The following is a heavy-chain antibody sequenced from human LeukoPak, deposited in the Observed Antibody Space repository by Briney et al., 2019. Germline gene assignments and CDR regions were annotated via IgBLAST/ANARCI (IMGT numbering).Heavy chain of an antibody. D-gene: IGHD3-10*01. Sequence: SVKLSCKASGVTFSSYAISWGGRAPGQGLEWRGRYIPILGIANYAQKLQGRVTITADKSTSTAYMELSSLIAEDTGVYYCARLSTVVTYYSGSGSESLFDYWGQGPLVTVSS. J-gene: IGHJ4*02. CDR2: YIPILGIA. CDR3: ARLSTVVTYYSGSGSESLFDY. CDR1: GVTFSSYA. V-gene: IGHV1-69*04.